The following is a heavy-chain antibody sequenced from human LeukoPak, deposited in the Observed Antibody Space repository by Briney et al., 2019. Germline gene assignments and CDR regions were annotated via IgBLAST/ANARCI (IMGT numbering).Heavy chain of an antibody. J-gene: IGHJ4*02. CDR2: IYTSGST. D-gene: IGHD6-19*01. CDR3: ARGKVVAGTPGQNSWDY. V-gene: IGHV4-4*07. CDR1: GGSISSYY. Sequence: PSETLSLTCTVSGGSISSYYWNWIRQPAGKGLEWVGRIYTSGSTNYNPSLKSRVSMSVATSKNQFSLKLSSVTAADTAVYYCARGKVVAGTPGQNSWDYWGQGTLVTVSS.